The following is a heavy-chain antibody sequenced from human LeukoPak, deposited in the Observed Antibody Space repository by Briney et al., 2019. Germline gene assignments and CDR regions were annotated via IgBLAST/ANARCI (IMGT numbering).Heavy chain of an antibody. J-gene: IGHJ4*02. Sequence: ASVKVSCKASGYTFTSYYMHWVRQAPGQGLEWMGIINPSGGTTNYAQKFQGRVTMTRDTSTSTVYMELSSLRSEDTAVYYCARTVGYCSGTSCSYYFDYWGQGTLVTVSS. CDR1: GYTFTSYY. CDR2: INPSGGTT. D-gene: IGHD2-2*01. V-gene: IGHV1-46*01. CDR3: ARTVGYCSGTSCSYYFDY.